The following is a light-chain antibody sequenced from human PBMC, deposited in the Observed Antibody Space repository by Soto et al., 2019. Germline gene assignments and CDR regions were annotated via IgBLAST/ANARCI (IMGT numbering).Light chain of an antibody. CDR1: SSDVGGYNF. V-gene: IGLV2-14*03. CDR3: SSYRSGSTLVV. J-gene: IGLJ2*01. Sequence: QSALTQPASVSGSPGQSITISCTGTSSDVGGYNFVSWYQQHPGKVPKVMIYDVSKRPSGVSNRFSGSKSGNTASLTISGLQVEDEADYYCSSYRSGSTLVVFGGGTKLTVL. CDR2: DVS.